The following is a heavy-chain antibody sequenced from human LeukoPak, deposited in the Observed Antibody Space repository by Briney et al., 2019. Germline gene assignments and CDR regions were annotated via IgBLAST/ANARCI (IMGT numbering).Heavy chain of an antibody. Sequence: PGGSLRLSCAASGFSFSSYSMNWVRQAPGKGLEWVSSISSSSSYIYYADSVKGRFTISRDNAKNSLYLQMNSLRAEYTAVYYCARAPYDILTGYREDDAFDIWGQGTMVTVSS. J-gene: IGHJ3*02. D-gene: IGHD3-9*01. CDR3: ARAPYDILTGYREDDAFDI. CDR2: ISSSSSYI. CDR1: GFSFSSYS. V-gene: IGHV3-21*01.